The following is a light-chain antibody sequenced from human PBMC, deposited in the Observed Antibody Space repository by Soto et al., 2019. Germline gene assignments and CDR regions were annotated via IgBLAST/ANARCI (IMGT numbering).Light chain of an antibody. CDR3: EQYNSWPPGT. Sequence: EIELTQSPAILSVSPGERATRSCRASQSSIRSLAWYQQKPGQAPRLLISDAATRATGIPARFSGSGSGTEITATITSLQSEESALYYSEQYNSWPPGTFGQGTK. CDR1: QSSIRS. CDR2: DAA. J-gene: IGKJ2*01. V-gene: IGKV3-15*01.